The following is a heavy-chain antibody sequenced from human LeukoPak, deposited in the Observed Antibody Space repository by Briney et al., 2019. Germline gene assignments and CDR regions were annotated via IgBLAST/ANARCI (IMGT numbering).Heavy chain of an antibody. D-gene: IGHD2-2*01. CDR2: IKNKTNGGTT. V-gene: IGHV3-15*01. J-gene: IGHJ4*02. CDR3: ARGLCTSTGCYQGPFDF. CDR1: GFIFSSAW. Sequence: GGSLRLSCEASGFIFSSAWMTWVRQAPGKGLEWVGHIKNKTNGGTTDYAAPVKGRFSISRDDSKKTLYLQINRLRTEDTAVYYCARGLCTSTGCYQGPFDFWGQGVLVSVSS.